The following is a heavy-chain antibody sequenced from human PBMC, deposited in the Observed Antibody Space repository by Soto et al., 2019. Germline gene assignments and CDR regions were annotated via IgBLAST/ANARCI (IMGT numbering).Heavy chain of an antibody. CDR3: ARKNYRDTSSWRSDSGVDV. V-gene: IGHV1-69*06. CDR2: ITPIFGTA. D-gene: IGHD6-13*01. Sequence: QVQLVQSGAEVKKPGSSVKVSCKASGGTFSNYAISWVRQAPGEGLEWMGGITPIFGTAKYALKFQGRGTITADKSPSTAYMELRTPRSEDTAVYYCARKNYRDTSSWRSDSGVDVWGQATRVTVS. CDR1: GGTFSNYA. J-gene: IGHJ6*01.